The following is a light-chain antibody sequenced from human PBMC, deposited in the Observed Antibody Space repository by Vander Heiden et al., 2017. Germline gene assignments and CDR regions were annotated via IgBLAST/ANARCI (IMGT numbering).Light chain of an antibody. CDR3: AAWDDRLDGPV. CDR2: KND. CDR1: NSNIGINI. V-gene: IGLV1-44*01. J-gene: IGLJ2*01. Sequence: QSVLTQPPSASGTPGHRVTISCSGSNSNIGINIVNWYQHLPGTAPKLLIDKNDQRPSGVPDRFSASKSGSSASLAISGLQSEDEADYFCAAWDDRLDGPVFGGGTKLTVL.